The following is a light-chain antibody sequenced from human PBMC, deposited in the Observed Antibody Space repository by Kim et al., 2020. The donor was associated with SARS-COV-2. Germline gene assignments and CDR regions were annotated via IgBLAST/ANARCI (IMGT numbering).Light chain of an antibody. V-gene: IGLV2-14*03. CDR1: SSDVGGYNY. J-gene: IGLJ3*02. Sequence: GQSITISCTGTSSDVGGYNYVSWYQQHPGKAPKLIIYDVSYRPSGVSNRFSGSKSDNTASLTISGLQAEDETDYYCSSYTSTSPVLFGGGTKLTVL. CDR3: SSYTSTSPVL. CDR2: DVS.